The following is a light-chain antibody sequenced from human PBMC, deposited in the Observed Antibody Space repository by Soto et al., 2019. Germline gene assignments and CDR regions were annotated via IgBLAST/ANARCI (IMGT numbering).Light chain of an antibody. CDR2: DAS. CDR1: QSIRTN. J-gene: IGKJ4*01. V-gene: IGKV3-15*01. Sequence: EIMMTQSPATVSVSPGERATLSCRASQSIRTNVAWYQQKPGQALRLLIYDASTRATGLSSRFRGSGSGTDFTLTISTLQSEDVAIYDGQQYNDWRPLTFGSGTRLEI. CDR3: QQYNDWRPLT.